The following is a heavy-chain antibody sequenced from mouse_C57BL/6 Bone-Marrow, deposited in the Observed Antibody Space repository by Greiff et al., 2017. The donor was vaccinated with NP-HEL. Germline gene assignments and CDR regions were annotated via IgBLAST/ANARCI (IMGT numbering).Heavy chain of an antibody. Sequence: KQSCKASGYTFTRYWMHWVKQRPGQGLEWIGEIDPSDSYTNYNQKFKGKSTLTVDKSSSTAYMQLSSLTSEDSAVYYCASLAYYSNYDYAMDYWGQGTSVTVSS. V-gene: IGHV1-69*01. CDR2: IDPSDSYT. CDR1: GYTFTRYW. J-gene: IGHJ4*01. CDR3: ASLAYYSNYDYAMDY. D-gene: IGHD2-5*01.